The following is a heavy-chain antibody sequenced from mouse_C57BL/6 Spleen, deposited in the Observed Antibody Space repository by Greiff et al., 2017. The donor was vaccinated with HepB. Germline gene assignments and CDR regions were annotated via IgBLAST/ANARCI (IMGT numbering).Heavy chain of an antibody. V-gene: IGHV2-5*01. CDR1: GFSLTSYG. D-gene: IGHD2-5*01. J-gene: IGHJ4*01. Sequence: QVQLQQSGPGLVQPSQSLSITCTVSGFSLTSYGVHWVRQSPGKGLEWLGVIWRGGSTDYNAAFMSRLSITKDNSKSQVFFKMNSLQADDTAIYYCPNKGLIYSNYEYYAMDYWGQGTSVTVSS. CDR2: IWRGGST. CDR3: PNKGLIYSNYEYYAMDY.